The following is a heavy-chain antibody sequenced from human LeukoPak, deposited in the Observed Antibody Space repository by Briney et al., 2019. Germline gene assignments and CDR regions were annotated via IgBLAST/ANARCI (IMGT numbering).Heavy chain of an antibody. CDR2: INSDGSST. J-gene: IGHJ6*03. D-gene: IGHD5-18*01. CDR3: AKNSGHSYGFHYYYYMDV. V-gene: IGHV3-74*01. CDR1: GFTFSSYW. Sequence: PGGSLRLSCAASGFTFSSYWMHWVRQAPGKGLVWVSRINSDGSSTSYADSVKGRFTISRDNAKNSLYLQMNSLRAEDTAVYYCAKNSGHSYGFHYYYYMDVWGKETTVTISS.